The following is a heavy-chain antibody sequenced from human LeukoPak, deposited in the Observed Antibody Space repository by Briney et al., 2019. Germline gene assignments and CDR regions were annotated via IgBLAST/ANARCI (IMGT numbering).Heavy chain of an antibody. Sequence: PGGSLRLSCAASGFTFSSYGMHWVRQAPGKGLEGVAFIRPDGDNKYYADSVKGRFTISRDNSKNTLYLQMNSLRAEDTAVYYCARGGTRYDRRFVFDYWGQGVLVTVSS. J-gene: IGHJ4*02. CDR2: IRPDGDNK. CDR1: GFTFSSYG. D-gene: IGHD3-10*01. CDR3: ARGGTRYDRRFVFDY. V-gene: IGHV3-30*02.